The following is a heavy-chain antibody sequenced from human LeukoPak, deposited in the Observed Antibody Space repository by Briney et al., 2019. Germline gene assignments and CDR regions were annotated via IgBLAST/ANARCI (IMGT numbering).Heavy chain of an antibody. J-gene: IGHJ4*02. CDR1: GFSFPNAW. CDR2: IKGTSDGATT. D-gene: IGHD1-26*01. Sequence: GGSLRLSCAVSGFSFPNAWLSWVRQAPGKGLEWVGRIKGTSDGATTDYAAPVKGRFTISKDDSKKTMYLQMNSLKTEDTAVYYCTTVTGVGASTSRGGQGTLVPGSS. CDR3: TTVTGVGASTSR. V-gene: IGHV3-15*01.